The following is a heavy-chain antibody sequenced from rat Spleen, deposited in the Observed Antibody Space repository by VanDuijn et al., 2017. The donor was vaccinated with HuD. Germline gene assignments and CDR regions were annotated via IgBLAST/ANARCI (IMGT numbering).Heavy chain of an antibody. J-gene: IGHJ3*01. CDR1: GFTFSNYG. CDR2: ITPSGNYT. V-gene: IGHV5-19*01. Sequence: EVKLVESGGGLVQPGGSLKLSCAASGFTFSNYGMNWVRQAPTKGLEWVASITPSGNYTYYRDSVKGRFTISRDNAKSTLYLQMDSLRSEDTATYYCATTPGRPFAYWGQGTLVTVSS. CDR3: ATTPGRPFAY. D-gene: IGHD5-1*01.